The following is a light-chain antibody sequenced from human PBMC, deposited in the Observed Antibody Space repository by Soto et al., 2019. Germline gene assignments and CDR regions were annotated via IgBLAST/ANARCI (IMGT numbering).Light chain of an antibody. CDR3: QQYDTSPIT. J-gene: IGKJ5*01. CDR1: QSVGSAY. V-gene: IGKV3-20*01. Sequence: EIVLTQSPGTLSLSPGERATLSCRASQSVGSAYLAWYQQRPGQAPRILIYGGSSRATGIPDRFSGRGSGTDFSLTISRLEPEDFALYYCQQYDTSPITFGQGTRLEIK. CDR2: GGS.